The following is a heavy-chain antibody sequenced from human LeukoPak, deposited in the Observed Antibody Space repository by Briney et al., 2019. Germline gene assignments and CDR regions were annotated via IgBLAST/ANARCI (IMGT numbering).Heavy chain of an antibody. CDR2: INQRRNT. CDR3: ARHGWHAWYFDL. CDR1: GESFSGYS. J-gene: IGHJ2*01. Sequence: SETLSLTCVVYGESFSGYSWSWIRQPPGKGLEWIGEINQRRNTNYNPSLKSQVTISIDTSKNQFSLKLSSVTAADTAVYYCARHGWHAWYFDLWGRGTLVTVSS. D-gene: IGHD6-19*01. V-gene: IGHV4-34*01.